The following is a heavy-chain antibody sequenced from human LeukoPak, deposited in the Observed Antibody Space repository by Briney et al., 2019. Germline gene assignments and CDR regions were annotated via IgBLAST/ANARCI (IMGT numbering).Heavy chain of an antibody. CDR3: ARGEDDSGDYVLD. V-gene: IGHV3-48*03. CDR2: ISRMGRTI. D-gene: IGHD4-17*01. Sequence: GGSLRLSCAAARSTSSSYEMGWVRQVHGKGMEWDSYISRMGRTINYTNSVKGRFTISRDNSKNTLYLQMNNLRAEDTAAYYCARGEDDSGDYVLDWGQGTLVTVSS. J-gene: IGHJ4*02. CDR1: RSTSSSYE.